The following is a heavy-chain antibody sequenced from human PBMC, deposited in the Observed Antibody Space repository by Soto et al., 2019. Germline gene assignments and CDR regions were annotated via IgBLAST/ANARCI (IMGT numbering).Heavy chain of an antibody. J-gene: IGHJ6*02. Sequence: GGSLRLSCAASGFTFSGSAMHWVRQASGKGLEWVGRIRSKANSYATAYAASVKGRFTISRDDSKNTAYLQMNSLKTEDTAVYYCTTIVVVPAARVGMDVWGQGTTVTVS. CDR1: GFTFSGSA. CDR2: IRSKANSYAT. V-gene: IGHV3-73*01. D-gene: IGHD2-2*01. CDR3: TTIVVVPAARVGMDV.